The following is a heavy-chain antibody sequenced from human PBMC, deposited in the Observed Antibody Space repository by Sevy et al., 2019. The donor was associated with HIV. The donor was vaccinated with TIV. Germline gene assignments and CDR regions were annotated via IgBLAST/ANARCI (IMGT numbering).Heavy chain of an antibody. D-gene: IGHD6-13*01. Sequence: GGSLRLSCAASGFTFSSFWMSWVRQAPGKGLEWVANIKQDGSEKYYVDSVKGRFTISRDNAKNSLSLQMNSLRAEDTAVYYCAHPRGAGINWGQGTLVTVSS. J-gene: IGHJ4*02. V-gene: IGHV3-7*01. CDR1: GFTFSSFW. CDR3: AHPRGAGIN. CDR2: IKQDGSEK.